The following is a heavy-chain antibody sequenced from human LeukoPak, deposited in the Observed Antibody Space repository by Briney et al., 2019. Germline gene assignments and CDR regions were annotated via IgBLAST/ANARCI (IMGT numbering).Heavy chain of an antibody. V-gene: IGHV3-23*01. CDR3: AKSNGYGLVDI. J-gene: IGHJ3*02. CDR2: ISPSGDIT. Sequence: GGSLRLSCAASGFTFSSHGINWVRQAPGKGLEWVSGISPSGDITYYTDSVQGRFTISRDNSKNMMYVQMNSLRAEDTAVYYCAKSNGYGLVDIWGQGTMVTVSS. CDR1: GFTFSSHG. D-gene: IGHD3-10*01.